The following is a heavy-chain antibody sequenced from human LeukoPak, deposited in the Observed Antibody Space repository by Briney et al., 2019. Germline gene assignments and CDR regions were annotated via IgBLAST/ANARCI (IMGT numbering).Heavy chain of an antibody. J-gene: IGHJ4*02. V-gene: IGHV1-46*01. CDR1: GYTFTSYY. CDR2: INPSGGST. Sequence: ASVKVSCKASGYTFTSYYMHWVRQAPGQGLEWMGIINPSGGSTSYAQKFQGRVTMTRDMSTSTVYMELSSLRSKDTAVYYCARGFYGSGSYSKYYFDYWGQGTLVTVSS. D-gene: IGHD3-10*01. CDR3: ARGFYGSGSYSKYYFDY.